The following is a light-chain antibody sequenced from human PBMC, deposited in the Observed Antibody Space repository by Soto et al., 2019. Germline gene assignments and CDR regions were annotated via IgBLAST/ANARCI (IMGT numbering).Light chain of an antibody. CDR1: SSDVGGYNY. CDR2: DVS. CDR3: SSYTTSTTWV. J-gene: IGLJ3*02. V-gene: IGLV2-14*03. Sequence: ALTQPASVSGSPGQSITISCTGTSSDVGGYNYVSWYQQHPGKAPKLMIYDVSNRPSGVSTRFSGSKSGNTASLTISGRQAADEADYYCSSYTTSTTWVFGGGTKLTVL.